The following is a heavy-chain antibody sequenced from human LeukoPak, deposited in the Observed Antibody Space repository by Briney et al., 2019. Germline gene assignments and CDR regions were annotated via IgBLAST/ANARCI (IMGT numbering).Heavy chain of an antibody. Sequence: GRSLRLSCAASGFTLRSYGMHWVRQAPGKGLEWVAVIWYDGSNKYYADSVKGRFTISRHNSKNTLYLQMNSLRAEDTAVYYCARGIAVAVPVSDAFDIWGQGTMVTVSS. V-gene: IGHV3-33*01. D-gene: IGHD6-19*01. CDR3: ARGIAVAVPVSDAFDI. J-gene: IGHJ3*02. CDR2: IWYDGSNK. CDR1: GFTLRSYG.